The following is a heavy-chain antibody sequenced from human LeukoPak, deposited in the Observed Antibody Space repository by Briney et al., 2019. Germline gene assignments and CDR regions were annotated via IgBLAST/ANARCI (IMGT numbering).Heavy chain of an antibody. CDR1: GYTFTSYY. CDR2: INPSGGST. Sequence: GASVTVSCKASGYTFTSYYMHWVRQAPAPGLEWMGIINPSGGSTSYAQKFQGRVTITSDMSTSTVYIELSSCRSEDTAVYYCARDILNNWNYAGSFLGYWGQGTLVTVSS. J-gene: IGHJ4*02. V-gene: IGHV1-46*01. D-gene: IGHD1-7*01. CDR3: ARDILNNWNYAGSFLGY.